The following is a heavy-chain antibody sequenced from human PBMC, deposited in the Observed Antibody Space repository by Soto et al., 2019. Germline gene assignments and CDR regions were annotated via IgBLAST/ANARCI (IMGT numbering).Heavy chain of an antibody. CDR3: VMVDNYVTPTPQDV. J-gene: IGHJ6*02. V-gene: IGHV1-18*01. D-gene: IGHD3-16*01. CDR1: GYIFVNYG. Sequence: QVQLVQSGDEVKKPGASVKVSCKASGYIFVNYGIAWLRQAPGQGLEWMGWISPYTGNTHSATKVQGRLTMTTDTSKSTAYMDLGSLTSYDTAVYYCVMVDNYVTPTPQDVWGQGTTVTVSS. CDR2: ISPYTGNT.